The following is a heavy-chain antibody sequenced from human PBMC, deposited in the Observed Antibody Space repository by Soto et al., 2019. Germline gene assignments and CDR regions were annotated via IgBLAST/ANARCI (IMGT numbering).Heavy chain of an antibody. J-gene: IGHJ4*02. D-gene: IGHD3-16*01. Sequence: EVQLVESGGGLVQTGGSLRLSCAASGFTFSMYWMHWVRQAPGKGLLWVSRINGDGTATTYADSVKGRFTISRDNAKNTVYLQMNGLRAEDTAVYYCAREVGRGSGSYYLDYWGQEPLVTVSS. CDR1: GFTFSMYW. CDR2: INGDGTAT. CDR3: AREVGRGSGSYYLDY. V-gene: IGHV3-74*03.